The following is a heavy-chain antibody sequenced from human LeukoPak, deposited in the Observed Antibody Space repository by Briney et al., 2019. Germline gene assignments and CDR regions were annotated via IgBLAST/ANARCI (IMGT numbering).Heavy chain of an antibody. D-gene: IGHD6-19*01. CDR2: IYSTGKN. J-gene: IGHJ4*02. Sequence: SETLSLTCAVSGGSINSHYWGWIRQPPGKGLQWIGDIYSTGKNNYNPSLKSRVTISLDTSKSHLSLNLTSVLAADTAVYYCVRRDTGWNYFDYWGQGILVTVSS. CDR1: GGSINSHY. V-gene: IGHV4-4*08. CDR3: VRRDTGWNYFDY.